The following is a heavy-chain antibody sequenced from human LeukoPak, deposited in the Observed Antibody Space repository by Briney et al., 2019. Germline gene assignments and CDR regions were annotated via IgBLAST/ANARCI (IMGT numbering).Heavy chain of an antibody. V-gene: IGHV3-48*04. CDR2: ISSSGSTI. D-gene: IGHD3-10*02. Sequence: GESLRLSCTVSGFTVSSNSWSWVRQAPGKGLEWVSYISSSGSTIYYADSVKGRFTISRDNAKNSLYLQMNSLRAEDTAVYYCAELGIAMIGGVWGKGTTVTISS. CDR1: GFTVSSNS. J-gene: IGHJ6*04. CDR3: AELGIAMIGGV.